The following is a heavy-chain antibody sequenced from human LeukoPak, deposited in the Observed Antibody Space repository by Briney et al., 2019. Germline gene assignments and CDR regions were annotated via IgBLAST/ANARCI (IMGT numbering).Heavy chain of an antibody. D-gene: IGHD7-27*01. V-gene: IGHV4-39*01. Sequence: SETLSLTCTVSGGSISSSSYYWGWIRQPPGKGLEWIGSIYYSGSTYYNPSLKSRVTISVDTSKNQFSLKLSSVTAADTAVYYCARQWTWGSPSKYYYYGMDVWGQGTTVTVSS. CDR1: GGSISSSSYY. CDR3: ARQWTWGSPSKYYYYGMDV. J-gene: IGHJ6*02. CDR2: IYYSGST.